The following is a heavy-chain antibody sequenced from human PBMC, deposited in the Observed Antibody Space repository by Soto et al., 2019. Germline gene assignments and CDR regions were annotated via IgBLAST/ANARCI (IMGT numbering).Heavy chain of an antibody. CDR3: ARDKGGCWYGGDI. V-gene: IGHV3-33*01. CDR2: IWYDGSNK. J-gene: IGHJ3*02. D-gene: IGHD2-15*01. CDR1: GFTFSSYG. Sequence: QVQLVESGGGVVQPGRSLRLSCAASGFTFSSYGMHWVRQAPGKGLEWVAVIWYDGSNKYYADSVKGRFTISRDNSKNTLYLQMNSLRAEDTAVYYCARDKGGCWYGGDIWGQGTMVTVSS.